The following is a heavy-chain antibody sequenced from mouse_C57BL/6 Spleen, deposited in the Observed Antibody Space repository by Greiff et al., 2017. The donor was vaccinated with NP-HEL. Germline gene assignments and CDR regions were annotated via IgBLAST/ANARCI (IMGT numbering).Heavy chain of an antibody. J-gene: IGHJ2*01. CDR1: GFTFSDYG. D-gene: IGHD3-3*01. CDR3: ARRRDSYFGY. CDR2: ISSGSSTI. Sequence: EVKLMESGGGLVKPGGSLKLSCAASGFTFSDYGMHWVRQAPEKGLEWVAYISSGSSTIYYADTVKGRFTLSRDNAKNNLFLQMTSRRSEDTAMYYCARRRDSYFGYWGQGTTLTVSS. V-gene: IGHV5-17*01.